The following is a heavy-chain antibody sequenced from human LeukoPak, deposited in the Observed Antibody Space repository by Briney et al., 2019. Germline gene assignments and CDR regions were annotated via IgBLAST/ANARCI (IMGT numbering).Heavy chain of an antibody. CDR3: ARDVETSGWSPFDY. J-gene: IGHJ4*02. V-gene: IGHV3-48*03. CDR2: ISDSGNVV. CDR1: GFDFRSYE. D-gene: IGHD6-19*01. Sequence: PGGSLRLSCAASGFDFRSYEMNWVRQAPGKGLQWLAYISDSGNVVYYAESVKGRFTISRDNTKNSVYLQMRNLTAEDTATYYCARDVETSGWSPFDYWGQGTLVAVSS.